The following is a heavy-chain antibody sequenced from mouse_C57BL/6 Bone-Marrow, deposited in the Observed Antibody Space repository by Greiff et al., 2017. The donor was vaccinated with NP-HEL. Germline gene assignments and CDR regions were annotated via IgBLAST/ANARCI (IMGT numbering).Heavy chain of an antibody. CDR3: ARGNYVTFYYAMDY. D-gene: IGHD2-1*01. V-gene: IGHV5-4*03. Sequence: EVKVEESGGGLVKPGGSLKLSCAASGFTFSSYAMSWVRQTPEKRLEWVATISDGGSYTYYPDNVKGRFTISRDNAKNNLYLQMSHLKSEDTAMYYCARGNYVTFYYAMDYWGQGTSVTVSS. J-gene: IGHJ4*01. CDR2: ISDGGSYT. CDR1: GFTFSSYA.